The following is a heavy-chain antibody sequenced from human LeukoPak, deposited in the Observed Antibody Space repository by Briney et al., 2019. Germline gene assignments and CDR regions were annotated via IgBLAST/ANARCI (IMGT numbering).Heavy chain of an antibody. CDR2: ISGSGGST. CDR1: GFTCSSYA. D-gene: IGHD2-15*01. CDR3: APEGRYCSGGSCYGWFDP. J-gene: IGHJ5*02. Sequence: GGSLRLSCAASGFTCSSYAMSWVRQAPGKGLEWVSGISGSGGSTYYADSVKGRFTISRDNSKNTLYLQMNSLRAEDTAVYYCAPEGRYCSGGSCYGWFDPWGQGTLVTVSS. V-gene: IGHV3-23*01.